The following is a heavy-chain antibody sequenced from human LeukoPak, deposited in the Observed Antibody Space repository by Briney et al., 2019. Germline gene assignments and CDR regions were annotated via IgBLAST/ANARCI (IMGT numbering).Heavy chain of an antibody. CDR3: ARVGVGAVSYFDY. J-gene: IGHJ4*02. CDR1: GGSISSYY. Sequence: SETLSLTCTVSGGSISSYYWSWIWQPAGKGLEWIGRIYTSGSTNYNPSLKSRVTMSVDTSKNQFSLKLSSVTAADTAVYYRARVGVGAVSYFDYWGQGTLVTVSS. D-gene: IGHD1-26*01. V-gene: IGHV4-4*07. CDR2: IYTSGST.